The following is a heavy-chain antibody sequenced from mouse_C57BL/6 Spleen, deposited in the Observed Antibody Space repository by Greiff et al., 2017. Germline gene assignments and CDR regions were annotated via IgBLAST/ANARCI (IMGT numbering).Heavy chain of an antibody. J-gene: IGHJ2*01. V-gene: IGHV1-54*01. CDR2: INPGSGGT. Sequence: QVQLKESGAELVRPGTSVKVSCKASGYAFTNYLIEWVKQRPGQGLEWIGVINPGSGGTNYNEKFKGKATLTADKSSSTAYMQLSSLTSEDSAVYFCARQGAWDYFDYWGQGTTLTVSS. CDR1: GYAFTNYL. CDR3: ARQGAWDYFDY.